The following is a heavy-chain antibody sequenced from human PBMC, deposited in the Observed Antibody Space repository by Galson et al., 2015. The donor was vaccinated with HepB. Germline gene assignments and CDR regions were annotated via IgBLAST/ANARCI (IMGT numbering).Heavy chain of an antibody. Sequence: PALVKPTQTLTLTCTFSGFSLTTRGVGVGWIRQPPGKALEWLALIYWNDDKRYSPSLKSRLTITKDTSKNQVVLTMTKMDPVDTATYSCARSNDYNPRYDVPTYYFDYWAHGTLVPVSS. D-gene: IGHD4-11*01. V-gene: IGHV2-5*01. CDR2: IYWNDDK. CDR1: GFSLTTRGVG. CDR3: ARSNDYNPRYDVPTYYFDY. J-gene: IGHJ4*01.